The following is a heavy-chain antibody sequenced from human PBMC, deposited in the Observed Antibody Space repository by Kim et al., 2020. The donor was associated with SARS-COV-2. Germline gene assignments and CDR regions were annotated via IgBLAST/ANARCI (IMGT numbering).Heavy chain of an antibody. CDR1: GGSFSGYY. Sequence: SETLSLTCAVYGGSFSGYYWSWIRQPPGKGLDWIGEINHSGSTNYNPSLKSRVTISVDTSKNQFSLKLSSVTAADTAVYYCARGHHTVEVVAVALDYWV. D-gene: IGHD2-15*01. CDR2: INHSGST. V-gene: IGHV4-34*01. CDR3: ARGHHTVEVVAVALDY. J-gene: IGHJ4*01.